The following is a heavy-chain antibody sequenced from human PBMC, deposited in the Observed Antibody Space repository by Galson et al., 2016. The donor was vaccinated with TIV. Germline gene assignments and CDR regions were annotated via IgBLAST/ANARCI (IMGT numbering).Heavy chain of an antibody. CDR3: ARERILLSAAVPRTNWFDP. CDR1: GFDFSGYY. D-gene: IGHD2-2*01. J-gene: IGHJ5*02. Sequence: SLRLSCAASGFDFSGYYMSWVRQAPGKGLEWISYIGSSGSPIVYADSVKGRFTISGDNAKNSVYLQMNSLRVEDTAVYYCARERILLSAAVPRTNWFDPWGQGTLVTVSS. V-gene: IGHV3-11*01. CDR2: IGSSGSPI.